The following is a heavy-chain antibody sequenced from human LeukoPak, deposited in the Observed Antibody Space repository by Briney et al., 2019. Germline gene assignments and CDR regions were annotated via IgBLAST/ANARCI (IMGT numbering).Heavy chain of an antibody. Sequence: GGSLRLSCAASGFTVSSNYMSWVRQAPGKGLEWVSVIYSGGSTYYADSVKGRFTISRDNSKNTLYLQMNSLRAEDKGVYYCARTPSSAGYFDYRGPGTLVTVSS. CDR2: IYSGGST. J-gene: IGHJ4*02. D-gene: IGHD6-6*01. V-gene: IGHV3-53*01. CDR3: ARTPSSAGYFDY. CDR1: GFTVSSNY.